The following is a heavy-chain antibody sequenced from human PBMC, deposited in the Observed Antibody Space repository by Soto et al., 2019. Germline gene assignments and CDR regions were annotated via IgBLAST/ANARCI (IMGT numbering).Heavy chain of an antibody. CDR2: INHSGTT. CDR3: SRVRRKARAYPSCYFDL. J-gene: IGHJ2*01. V-gene: IGHV4-34*01. CDR1: GGSFSDYY. Sequence: QVQLQQWGAGLLKPSETLSLTCAVFGGSFSDYYWIWIRQPPGKGLEWIGEINHSGTTNYKPSLNCRVTISEDTSKEQCAMKLSSVTAADSAVYYCSRVRRKARAYPSCYFDLWGRGTLVTVSS.